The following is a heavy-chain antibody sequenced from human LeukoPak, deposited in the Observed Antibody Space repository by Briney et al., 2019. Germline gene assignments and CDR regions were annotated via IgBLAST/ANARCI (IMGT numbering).Heavy chain of an antibody. CDR2: ISTPGGTT. J-gene: IGHJ6*03. D-gene: IGHD2-15*01. Sequence: GGTLRLSCAASGLTFSSYGMSWVRQAPGRGLEWVSAISTPGGTTYYEDSVRGRFTISRDNSRNTLYLQMNSLTAEDTAIYYCAKNGDRGAYCSGGTFYPYYYYYMDVWGKGTTVTISS. CDR1: GLTFSSYG. V-gene: IGHV3-23*01. CDR3: AKNGDRGAYCSGGTFYPYYYYYMDV.